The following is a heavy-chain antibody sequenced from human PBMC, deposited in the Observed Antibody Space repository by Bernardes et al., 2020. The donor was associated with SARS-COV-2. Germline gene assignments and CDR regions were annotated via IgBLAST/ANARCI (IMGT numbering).Heavy chain of an antibody. J-gene: IGHJ6*02. CDR2: ISGSGGST. CDR1: GFTFSSYA. D-gene: IGHD6-6*01. V-gene: IGHV3-23*01. Sequence: GGSLRLSCAASGFTFSSYAMSWVRQAPGKGLEWVSAISGSGGSTYYADSVKGRFTISRDNSKNTLYLQMNSLRAEDTAVYYCAKVMWGTRPGRQYYYGMDVWGQRTTVTVSS. CDR3: AKVMWGTRPGRQYYYGMDV.